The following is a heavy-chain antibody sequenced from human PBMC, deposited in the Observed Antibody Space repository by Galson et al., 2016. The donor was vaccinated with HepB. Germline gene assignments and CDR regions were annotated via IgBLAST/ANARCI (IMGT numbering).Heavy chain of an antibody. CDR1: GFTASTTY. CDR3: ARDSGYNEHGGFDN. V-gene: IGHV3-66*02. D-gene: IGHD5-24*01. J-gene: IGHJ4*02. CDR2: VFSGGTT. Sequence: SLRLSCAASGFTASTTYMAWVRQAPGKGLECVSVVFSGGTTFYADSVMGLFTISRDHSTNTLYLQMRSLRTEDTAVYYCARDSGYNEHGGFDNWGQGTLVTVSS.